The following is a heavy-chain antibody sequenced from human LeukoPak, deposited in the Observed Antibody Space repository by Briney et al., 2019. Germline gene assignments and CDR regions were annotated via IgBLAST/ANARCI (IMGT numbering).Heavy chain of an antibody. V-gene: IGHV4-59*08. CDR3: ARYGSGSYSDDHFQH. CDR2: IYYSGST. D-gene: IGHD3-10*01. J-gene: IGHJ1*01. CDR1: GXSISGYY. Sequence: SETLSLTCTVSGXSISGYYWSWIRQPPGKGLEWIGFIYYSGSTKYNPSLKSRVTISVDTSKNQFSLKLTSVTAADTAVYYCARYGSGSYSDDHFQHWGQGTLVTVSS.